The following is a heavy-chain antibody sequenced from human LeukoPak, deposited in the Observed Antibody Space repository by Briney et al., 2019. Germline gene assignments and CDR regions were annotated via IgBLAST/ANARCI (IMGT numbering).Heavy chain of an antibody. J-gene: IGHJ6*03. CDR3: ARTARLAYYYYYMDV. CDR2: IYHSGST. Sequence: SETLSLTCTVSGYSISSGYYWGWIRQPPGKGLEWIGSIYHSGSTYYNPSLKSRVTISVDTSKNQFSLKLSSVTAADTAVYYCARTARLAYYYYYMDVWGKGTTVTVSS. D-gene: IGHD6-6*01. V-gene: IGHV4-38-2*02. CDR1: GYSISSGYY.